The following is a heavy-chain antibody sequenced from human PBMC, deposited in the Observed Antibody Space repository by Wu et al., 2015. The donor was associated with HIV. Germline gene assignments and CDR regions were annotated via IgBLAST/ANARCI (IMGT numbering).Heavy chain of an antibody. CDR1: GYTFTNYY. CDR3: ARESPKGYCSGGSCYGIDY. V-gene: IGHV1-46*01. CDR2: INPNGGST. J-gene: IGHJ4*02. D-gene: IGHD2-15*01. Sequence: QVQLVQSGAEVKKPGASVKVSCKASGYTFTNYYIHWVRQAPGQGLEWMGVINPNGGSTSYTPKFQGRVTMTRDTSTSTVYMELSSLRSEDTAVYYCARESPKGYCSGGSCYGIDYWGHGNAWSPSPQ.